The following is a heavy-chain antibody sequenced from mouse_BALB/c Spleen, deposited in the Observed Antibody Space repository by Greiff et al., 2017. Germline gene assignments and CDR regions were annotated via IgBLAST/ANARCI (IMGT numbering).Heavy chain of an antibody. J-gene: IGHJ3*01. CDR1: GFTFSSFG. CDR2: ISSGSSTI. D-gene: IGHD2-3*01. V-gene: IGHV5-17*02. Sequence: EVKLVESGGGLVQPGGSRKLSCAASGFTFSSFGMHWVRQAPEKGLEWVAYISSGSSTIYYADTVKGRFTISRDNPKNTLFLQMTSLRSEDTAMYCCARSGWSPFAYWGQGTLVTVSA. CDR3: ARSGWSPFAY.